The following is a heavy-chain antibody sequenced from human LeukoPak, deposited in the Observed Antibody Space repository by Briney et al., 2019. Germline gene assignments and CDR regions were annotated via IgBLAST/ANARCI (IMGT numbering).Heavy chain of an antibody. Sequence: PGGSRRLSCAVSGFTFSGYAMSWVRQAPGKGLEWVSTISGSGDYTYYADSVKGRFSISRDNSKNTLYLQMNSLRAEDTAVYYCAKDMRYLYDISGRIWGQGTMVTVSS. CDR1: GFTFSGYA. D-gene: IGHD3-22*01. V-gene: IGHV3-23*01. CDR2: ISGSGDYT. J-gene: IGHJ3*02. CDR3: AKDMRYLYDISGRI.